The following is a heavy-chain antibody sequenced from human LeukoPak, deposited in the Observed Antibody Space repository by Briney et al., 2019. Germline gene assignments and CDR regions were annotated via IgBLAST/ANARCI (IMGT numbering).Heavy chain of an antibody. Sequence: KSSETLSLTCSVSGVSIRSYYWSWIRQFPGKGLEWIGYISDSGSTNDNPSLKSRVSISRDASKNQFYLRLTFVTAADTAVYCCAKRIQSSIWSSWGQGTLVTVSS. CDR3: AKRIQSSIWSS. J-gene: IGHJ5*02. CDR2: ISDSGST. V-gene: IGHV4-59*01. D-gene: IGHD6-13*01. CDR1: GVSIRSYY.